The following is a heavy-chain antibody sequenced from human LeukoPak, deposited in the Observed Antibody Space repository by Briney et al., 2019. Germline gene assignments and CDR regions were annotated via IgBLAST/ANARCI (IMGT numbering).Heavy chain of an antibody. CDR3: ARGYCSGGSCYSVENWFDP. V-gene: IGHV1-2*06. CDR1: GYTFTGYY. D-gene: IGHD2-15*01. Sequence: GASVKVSCKAAGYTFTGYYMFWVRQAPGRGLEWMGRINPNSGGTNYAQKFQGRVTMTRDTSISTAYMELSRLRSDDTAVYYCARGYCSGGSCYSVENWFDPWGPGTLVTVSS. J-gene: IGHJ5*02. CDR2: INPNSGGT.